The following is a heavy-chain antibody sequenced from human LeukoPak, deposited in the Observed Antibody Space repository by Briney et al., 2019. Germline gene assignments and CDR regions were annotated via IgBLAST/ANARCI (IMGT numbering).Heavy chain of an antibody. J-gene: IGHJ6*03. V-gene: IGHV1-18*01. CDR3: ARVYLYTTGWSAAYYYFMDV. CDR2: VSGDNGQT. CDR1: TYISSDFG. D-gene: IGHD3-16*02. Sequence: ASVKVSCKASTYISSDFGISWVRLAPGGGLEWMGWVSGDNGQTNYGHKFYGRVTMTMATSTNAASMELRGLRSDDTAIYYCARVYLYTTGWSAAYYYFMDVWGKGTTVIVSS.